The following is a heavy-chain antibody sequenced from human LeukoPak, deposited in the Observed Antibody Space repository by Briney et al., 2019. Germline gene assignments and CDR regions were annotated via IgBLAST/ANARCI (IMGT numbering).Heavy chain of an antibody. CDR1: GFTFSSYA. V-gene: IGHV3-23*01. D-gene: IGHD1-26*01. CDR2: ISGSGGST. J-gene: IGHJ4*02. CDR3: AKDVGGATPYDY. Sequence: SGGSLRLSCAASGFTFSSYAMSWVRQAPGKGLEWVSAISGSGGSTYYADSVKGRFTISRDNSKNTPYLQMNGLRAEDTAVYCCAKDVGGATPYDYWGQGTLVTVSS.